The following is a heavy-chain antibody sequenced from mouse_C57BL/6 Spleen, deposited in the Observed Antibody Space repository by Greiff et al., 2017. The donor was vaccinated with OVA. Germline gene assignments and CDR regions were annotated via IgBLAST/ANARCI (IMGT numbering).Heavy chain of an antibody. CDR2: IYPGSGNT. Sequence: VQLQQSGAELVRPGASVKLSCKASGYTFTDYYINWVKQRPGQGLEWIARIYPGSGNTYYNEKFKGKATLTAEKSSSTAYMQLSSLTSEDSAVYFCARVGDYSMRAMDYWGQGTSVTVSS. CDR3: ARVGDYSMRAMDY. CDR1: GYTFTDYY. D-gene: IGHD2-13*01. J-gene: IGHJ4*01. V-gene: IGHV1-76*01.